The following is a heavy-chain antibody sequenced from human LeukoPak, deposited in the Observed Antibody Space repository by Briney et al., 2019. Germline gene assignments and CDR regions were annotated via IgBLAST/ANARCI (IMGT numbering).Heavy chain of an antibody. CDR1: GGSINSYY. CDR3: ARYTAMVAFHAHGFDI. D-gene: IGHD5-18*01. V-gene: IGHV4-59*01. J-gene: IGHJ3*02. Sequence: SETLSLTCTVSGGSINSYYWSWIRQPPGKGLEWIGYIHYSGSTNYNRPLKSRVTISVDTSKNQFSLKLSSVTAADTAVYYCARYTAMVAFHAHGFDIWGQGTMVTVSS. CDR2: IHYSGST.